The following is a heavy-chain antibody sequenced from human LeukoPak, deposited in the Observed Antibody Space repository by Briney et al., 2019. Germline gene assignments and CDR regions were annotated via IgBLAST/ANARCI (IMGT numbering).Heavy chain of an antibody. CDR2: TAGADDVI. D-gene: IGHD2-15*01. J-gene: IGHJ6*02. Sequence: GESLQLPCAVSGLTHHASRMHWHRQPPDHRLHSVAVTAGADDVIQYADSVKGRFTISTDNSKNTVYLQMNSLRAEDTALYFCANYIQRPPGMDVWGQGTMVTVSS. V-gene: IGHV3-23*01. CDR3: ANYIQRPPGMDV. CDR1: GLTHHASR.